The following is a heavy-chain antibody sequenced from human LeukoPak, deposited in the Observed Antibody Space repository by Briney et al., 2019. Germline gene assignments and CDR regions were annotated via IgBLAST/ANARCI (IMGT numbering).Heavy chain of an antibody. Sequence: ASVKVSCKTSGYSFTAFYIHWVRQAPGQGLEWMGWINPNSGGTNYAQKFQGRVTMTRDTSISTAYMELSRLRSDDTAVYYCARGSYYYDSSGYYHFDYWGQGTLVTVSS. V-gene: IGHV1-2*02. J-gene: IGHJ4*02. CDR2: INPNSGGT. CDR3: ARGSYYYDSSGYYHFDY. CDR1: GYSFTAFY. D-gene: IGHD3-22*01.